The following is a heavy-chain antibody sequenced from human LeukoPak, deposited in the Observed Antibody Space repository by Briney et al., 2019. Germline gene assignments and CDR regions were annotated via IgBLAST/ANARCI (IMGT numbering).Heavy chain of an antibody. CDR1: GGSISSSSYY. Sequence: SETLSLTCTVSGGSISSSSYYWGWIRQPPGKGLEWIGSIYYSGSTYYNPSLKSRVTISVDTSKNQFSLKLSSVTAADTAVYYCARHSRYSSGWGFDYWGQGTLVTVSS. J-gene: IGHJ4*02. V-gene: IGHV4-39*01. CDR2: IYYSGST. D-gene: IGHD6-19*01. CDR3: ARHSRYSSGWGFDY.